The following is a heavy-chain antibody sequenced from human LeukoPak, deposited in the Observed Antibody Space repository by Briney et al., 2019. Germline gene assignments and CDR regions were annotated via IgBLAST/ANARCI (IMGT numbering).Heavy chain of an antibody. CDR2: IKQDGSEK. V-gene: IGHV3-7*01. CDR3: ASSRTIWFGSWDY. J-gene: IGHJ4*02. D-gene: IGHD3-10*01. CDR1: GFTFSSYW. Sequence: PGGSLRLSCAASGFTFSSYWMSWVRQAPGKGLEWVANIKQDGSEKYYVDSVKGRFTISRDNAKNSLYLQMNSLRAEDTAVYYCASSRTIWFGSWDYWGQGTLVTVSS.